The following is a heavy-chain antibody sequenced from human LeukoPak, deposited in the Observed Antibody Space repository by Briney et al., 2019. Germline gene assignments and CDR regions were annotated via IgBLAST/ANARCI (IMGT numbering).Heavy chain of an antibody. D-gene: IGHD1-7*01. V-gene: IGHV3-7*01. CDR2: IKQDGSEK. CDR1: GFTFSSYW. J-gene: IGHJ6*03. Sequence: GGSLRLSCAASGFTFSSYWMSWVRQAPGKGLEWVANIKQDGSEKYYVDSVKGRFTISRDNAKNSLYLQMNSLRAEDTAVYYCATSPVGYNWNYDYYYMDVWGKGTTVTVSS. CDR3: ATSPVGYNWNYDYYYMDV.